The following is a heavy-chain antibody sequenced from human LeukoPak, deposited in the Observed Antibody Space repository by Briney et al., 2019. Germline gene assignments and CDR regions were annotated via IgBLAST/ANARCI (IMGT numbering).Heavy chain of an antibody. CDR2: IYYGGST. Sequence: SETLSLTCTVSGGSIRSYYWGWIRQPPGKGLEWIGYIYYGGSTNYNPSLKSRVTISVDTSKNQISLKLTSVTAADTAVYYCARGKYYYDSIWGQGTLVTVSS. CDR3: ARGKYYYDSI. V-gene: IGHV4-59*01. D-gene: IGHD3-22*01. J-gene: IGHJ4*02. CDR1: GGSIRSYY.